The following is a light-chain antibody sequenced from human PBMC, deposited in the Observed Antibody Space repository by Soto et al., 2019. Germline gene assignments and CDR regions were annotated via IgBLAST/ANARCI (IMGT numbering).Light chain of an antibody. Sequence: QSVLTQPPSVSGAPGQRVTISCTGSSSNIGAGYDVHWYQQIPGTAPRLLIYANSNRTSGVPDRFSGSKSGTSASLAITGLQAEDEADYYCQSYDSSLSCFYVFGTGTKLTVL. V-gene: IGLV1-40*01. CDR3: QSYDSSLSCFYV. CDR2: ANS. J-gene: IGLJ1*01. CDR1: SSNIGAGYD.